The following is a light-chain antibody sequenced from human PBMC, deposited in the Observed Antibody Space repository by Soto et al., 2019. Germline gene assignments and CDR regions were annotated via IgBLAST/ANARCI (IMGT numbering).Light chain of an antibody. CDR2: EDN. V-gene: IGLV6-57*03. J-gene: IGLJ3*02. CDR1: SGSIASNY. Sequence: NFMLTQPHSVSESPGKTITISCTRSSGSIASNYVQWYQQRPGSAPTTVIYEDNQRPSGVPDRFSGSIDSSSNSASLTISGLKTEDEADYYCQSYASSQEVFGGGTKLTVL. CDR3: QSYASSQEV.